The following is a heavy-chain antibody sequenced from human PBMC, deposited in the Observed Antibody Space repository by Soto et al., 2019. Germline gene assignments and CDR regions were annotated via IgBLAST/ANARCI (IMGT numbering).Heavy chain of an antibody. D-gene: IGHD6-13*01. CDR2: IIPIFGTA. V-gene: IGHV1-69*13. J-gene: IGHJ5*02. CDR1: GGTFSSYA. Sequence: SVKVSCKASGGTFSSYAISWVRQAPGQGLEWMGGIIPIFGTANYAQKFQGRVTITADESTSTAYMELSSLRSEDTAVYYCARVGYSSSWFGWFDPWGQGTLVTVSS. CDR3: ARVGYSSSWFGWFDP.